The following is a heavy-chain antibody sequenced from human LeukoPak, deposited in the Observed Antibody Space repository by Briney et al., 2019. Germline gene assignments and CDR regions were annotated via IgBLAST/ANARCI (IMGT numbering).Heavy chain of an antibody. CDR2: INHSGST. D-gene: IGHD2-2*01. CDR1: GGSFSGYY. V-gene: IGHV4-34*01. J-gene: IGHJ4*02. Sequence: SETLSLTCAVYGGSFSGYYWSWIRQPPGKGLEWIGEINHSGSTNYNPSLKSRVPIPVDTSKNQFSLKLSSVTAADTAVYYCARVHCSSTSCYRPRGYFDYWGQGTLVTVSS. CDR3: ARVHCSSTSCYRPRGYFDY.